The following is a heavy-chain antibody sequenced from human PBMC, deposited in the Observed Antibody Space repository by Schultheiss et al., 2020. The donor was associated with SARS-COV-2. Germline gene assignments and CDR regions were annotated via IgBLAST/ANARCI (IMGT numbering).Heavy chain of an antibody. J-gene: IGHJ6*02. CDR2: ISTRSTYI. CDR3: ASERSSSRDYYYYYGMDV. CDR1: GFTFDTYA. V-gene: IGHV3-21*04. Sequence: GGSLRLSCAVSGFTFDTYAMNWVRQAPGRGLEWVSSISTRSTYIHYADSVKGRFTISRDSANNSLHLQMNSLTAEDTAVYYCASERSSSRDYYYYYGMDVWGQGTTVTVSS. D-gene: IGHD6-13*01.